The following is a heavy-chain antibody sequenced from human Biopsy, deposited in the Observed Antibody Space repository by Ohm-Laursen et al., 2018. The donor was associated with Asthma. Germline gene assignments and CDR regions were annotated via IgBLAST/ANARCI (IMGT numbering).Heavy chain of an antibody. CDR1: GFMFRSFG. CDR3: ARDVDLRSVY. J-gene: IGHJ4*02. D-gene: IGHD2-15*01. CDR2: ISYDGNHK. Sequence: SLRLSCTASGFMFRSFGMHWVRQAPGKGLEWVAVISYDGNHKFYEDSVKGRFTISRDNSKNTLYLQMNSLRAEDTAVYYCARDVDLRSVYWGQGALVTVSS. V-gene: IGHV3-33*05.